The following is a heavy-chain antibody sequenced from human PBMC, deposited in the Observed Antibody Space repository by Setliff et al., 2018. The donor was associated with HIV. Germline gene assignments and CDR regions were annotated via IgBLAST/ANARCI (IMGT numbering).Heavy chain of an antibody. V-gene: IGHV4-4*08. Sequence: PSETLSLTCTVSGGSISNYYWSWIRQTPGKGLEWIGYFYVSGRPNSNYNPTLKSRVTISVDTSKNRSALTLTFVTAADTAVYYCERGYYGSGLWGQGTLVTVSS. D-gene: IGHD3-10*01. J-gene: IGHJ4*02. CDR2: FYVSGRPNS. CDR3: ERGYYGSGL. CDR1: GGSISNYY.